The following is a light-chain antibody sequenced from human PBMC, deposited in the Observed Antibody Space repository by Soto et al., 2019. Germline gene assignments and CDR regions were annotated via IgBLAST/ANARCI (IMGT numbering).Light chain of an antibody. CDR1: QTIRNW. V-gene: IGKV1-27*01. J-gene: IGKJ3*01. CDR3: QNYNSVPIT. CDR2: AAA. Sequence: DILMTQSPSTLPASVGDRVTVTCRASQTIRNWLAWYQQKPGKVPKLLIYAAATLQSGVPSRFSGSGSGTDFTLTISSLQPEDVATYYCQNYNSVPITFGPGTKVDI.